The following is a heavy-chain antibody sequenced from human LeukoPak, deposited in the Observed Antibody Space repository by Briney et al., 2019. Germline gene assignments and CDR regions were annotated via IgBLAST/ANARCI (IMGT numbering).Heavy chain of an antibody. CDR2: ISYEGGSNK. CDR3: SKERPEEYYGSGSYFDY. Sequence: GGSLGLSCAASGFTFRSFVMHWVRQAPGKGLEWVADISYEGGSNKYYEYSVKRRFTISRDNFKYMVYLEMNSLRVEDAAMYYCSKERPEEYYGSGSYFDYWGQGTLVTVSS. J-gene: IGHJ4*02. D-gene: IGHD3-10*01. CDR1: GFTFRSFV. V-gene: IGHV3-30*18.